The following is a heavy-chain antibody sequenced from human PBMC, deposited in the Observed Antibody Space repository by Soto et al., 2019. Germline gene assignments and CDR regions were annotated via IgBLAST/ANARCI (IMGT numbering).Heavy chain of an antibody. D-gene: IGHD2-2*01. CDR2: ISTSNGNT. CDR1: GYTFTIFV. CDR3: AREYCTSTSCYGVGY. Sequence: SVKVSRKTSGYTFTIFVISWVRQTPGQGLEWMGWISTSNGNTKYAQKVQGRVTMSTDTTTSTAYMELSSLKSDDTAVYYCAREYCTSTSCYGVGYWGQGILVTVSS. V-gene: IGHV1-18*01. J-gene: IGHJ4*01.